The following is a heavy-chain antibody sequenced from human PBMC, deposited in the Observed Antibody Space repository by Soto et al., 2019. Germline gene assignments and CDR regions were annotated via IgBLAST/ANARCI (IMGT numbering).Heavy chain of an antibody. CDR1: GFSLSTSGAA. V-gene: IGHV2-5*02. J-gene: IGHJ5*02. D-gene: IGHD3-3*01. Sequence: QINLIESGPTLVKPTQTLTLTCTFSGFSLSTSGAAVGWVRQPPGRALEWLALIYWDGDKRYNASLGNRLTITKDTSMNQVVITLTNGDPADTATYYWAHRANMTIFGLIIDNGVWFDPWGQGTRVIVSS. CDR2: IYWDGDK. CDR3: AHRANMTIFGLIIDNGVWFDP.